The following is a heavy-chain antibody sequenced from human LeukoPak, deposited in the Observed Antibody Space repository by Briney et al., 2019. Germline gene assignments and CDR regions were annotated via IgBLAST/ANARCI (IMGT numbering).Heavy chain of an antibody. V-gene: IGHV3-30*02. J-gene: IGHJ4*02. Sequence: GGSLRLSCIPSGFTFRNYGMHWVRQAPGKGLEWVAFIRRDGSDRFHADSVKGRFTISRDNSRNTLYLQMNSLTVEDTAVYYCAKDNWLPSSPAMAGLGDWNQGTLVTVSS. D-gene: IGHD6-19*01. CDR1: GFTFRNYG. CDR2: IRRDGSDR. CDR3: AKDNWLPSSPAMAGLGD.